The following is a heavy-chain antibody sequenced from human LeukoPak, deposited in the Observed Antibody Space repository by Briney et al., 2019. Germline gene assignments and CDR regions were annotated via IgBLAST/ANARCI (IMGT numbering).Heavy chain of an antibody. CDR1: GFTFSSYG. V-gene: IGHV3-30*02. CDR2: IRYDGSNK. D-gene: IGHD2-2*01. J-gene: IGHJ5*02. CDR3: AKDSAYQLLLYNWFDP. Sequence: GGSLRLSCAASGFTFSSYGMHWVRQTPGKGLEWVAFIRYDGSNKYYADSVKGRFTISRDNSKNTLYLQMNSLRAEDTAVYYCAKDSAYQLLLYNWFDPWGQGTLVTVSS.